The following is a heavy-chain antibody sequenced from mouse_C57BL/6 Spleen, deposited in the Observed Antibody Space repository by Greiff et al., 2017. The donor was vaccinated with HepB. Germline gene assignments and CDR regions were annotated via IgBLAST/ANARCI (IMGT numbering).Heavy chain of an antibody. J-gene: IGHJ2*01. D-gene: IGHD1-1*01. CDR1: GYSFTDYN. Sequence: EVQRVESGPELVKPGASVKISCKASGYSFTDYNMNWVKQSNGKSLEWIGVINPNYGTTSYNQKFKGKATLTVDQSSSTAYMQLNSLTSEDSAVYYCARGAYYGSSQYYFDYWGQGTTLTVSS. CDR2: INPNYGTT. V-gene: IGHV1-39*01. CDR3: ARGAYYGSSQYYFDY.